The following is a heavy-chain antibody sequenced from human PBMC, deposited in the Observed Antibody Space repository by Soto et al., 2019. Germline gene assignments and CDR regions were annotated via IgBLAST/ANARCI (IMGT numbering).Heavy chain of an antibody. CDR1: GYTFTSYG. CDR2: ISAYNGNT. CDR3: ARGPYPPIFGVVSHFDY. D-gene: IGHD3-3*01. J-gene: IGHJ4*02. V-gene: IGHV1-18*04. Sequence: ASVKVSCKASGYTFTSYGISWVRQAPGQGLEWMGWISAYNGNTNYAQKFQGRVTITADESTSTAYMELSSLRSEDTAVYYCARGPYPPIFGVVSHFDYWGQGTLVTVSS.